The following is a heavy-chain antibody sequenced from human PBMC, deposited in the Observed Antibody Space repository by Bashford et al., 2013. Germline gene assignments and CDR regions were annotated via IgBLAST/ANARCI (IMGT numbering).Heavy chain of an antibody. CDR3: ASRYCSSTSCYNYYFDN. CDR2: INYSGTT. Sequence: SETLSLTCTVSGGSISSSYWSWLRQPPGKGLEWIGYINYSGTTNYNPSLKSRVTISVDTSKNQFSLKLSSVTAADTAVYYCASRYCSSTSCYNYYFDNWGQGTLVTVS. D-gene: IGHD2-2*02. J-gene: IGHJ4*02. CDR1: GGSISSSY. V-gene: IGHV4-59*01.